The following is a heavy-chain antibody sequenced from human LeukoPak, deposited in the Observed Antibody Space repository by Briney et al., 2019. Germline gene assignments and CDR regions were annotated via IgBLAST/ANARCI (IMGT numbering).Heavy chain of an antibody. V-gene: IGHV1-18*01. D-gene: IGHD6-6*01. J-gene: IGHJ6*02. CDR3: ARPRIAAPYYGMDV. CDR1: GYTFTIYG. Sequence: ASVTVSFTASGYTFTIYGISWVRQAPGQGLEWMGWISAYNGNTNYAQKLQGRVTMTTDTSTSTAYMELRSLRSDDTAVYYCARPRIAAPYYGMDVWGQGTTVTVSS. CDR2: ISAYNGNT.